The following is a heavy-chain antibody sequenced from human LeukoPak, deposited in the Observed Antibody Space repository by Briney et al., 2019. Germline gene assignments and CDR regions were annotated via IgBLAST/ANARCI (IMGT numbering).Heavy chain of an antibody. D-gene: IGHD1-26*01. CDR1: GGSIGSSY. Sequence: SETLSLTCTVSGGSIGSSYWSWIRQPAGEGLEWIGHIYTSGTTNYNPSLKSRVTMSVDTSKNQFSLKLSSVTAADTAVYYCATHLNSGSYLIPYYYYYMDVWGKGTTVTVSS. J-gene: IGHJ6*03. CDR2: IYTSGTT. V-gene: IGHV4-4*07. CDR3: ATHLNSGSYLIPYYYYYMDV.